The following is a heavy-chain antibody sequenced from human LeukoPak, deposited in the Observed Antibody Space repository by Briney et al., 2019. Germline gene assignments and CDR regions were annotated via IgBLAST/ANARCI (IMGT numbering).Heavy chain of an antibody. CDR2: ISAYNCNT. J-gene: IGHJ4*02. V-gene: IGHV1-18*01. CDR3: ATDPHAVAGTNY. CDR1: GYTFTSYV. D-gene: IGHD6-19*01. Sequence: ASVKVSCKASGYTFTSYVISWVRQAPGQGLEWMGWISAYNCNTNYAQKLQGRVTMTEDTSTDTAYMELSSLRSEDTAVYYCATDPHAVAGTNYWGQGTLVTVSS.